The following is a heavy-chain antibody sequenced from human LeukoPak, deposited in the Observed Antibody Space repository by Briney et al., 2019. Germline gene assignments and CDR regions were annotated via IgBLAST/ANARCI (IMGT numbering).Heavy chain of an antibody. V-gene: IGHV3-30*02. Sequence: GGSLRLSCAASEFTFSSYGMHWVRQAPGKGLEWVAFIWYDGSNKYYADSVKGRFTISRDNSKNTLYLQMNSLRAEDTPVYHCAKDLYCSSTSCYRGHWFDPWGQGTLVTVSS. CDR1: EFTFSSYG. J-gene: IGHJ5*02. CDR2: IWYDGSNK. D-gene: IGHD2-2*02. CDR3: AKDLYCSSTSCYRGHWFDP.